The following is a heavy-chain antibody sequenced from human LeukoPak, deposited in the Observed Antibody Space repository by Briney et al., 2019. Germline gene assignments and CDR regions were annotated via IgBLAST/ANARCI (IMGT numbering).Heavy chain of an antibody. CDR1: GFTLSSYE. CDR2: ISSSGSAI. CDR3: ARVFSSSWLSPEDY. V-gene: IGHV3-48*03. Sequence: GGSLRLSCAASGFTLSSYEMNWVRQAPGEGLGWVSYISSSGSAIYYADSVKGRFTISRDNAKNSLYLQMNSLRADDTAVYYCARVFSSSWLSPEDYWGQGTLVTVSS. J-gene: IGHJ4*02. D-gene: IGHD6-13*01.